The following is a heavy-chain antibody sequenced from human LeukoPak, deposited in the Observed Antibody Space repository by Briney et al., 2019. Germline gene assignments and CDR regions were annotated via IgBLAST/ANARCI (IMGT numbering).Heavy chain of an antibody. Sequence: GSLRLSCAASGFTVSSDYMSWVRQAPGKGLEWVSVIYSGGSTYYADSVKGRFTISRHNSKNTLYLQMNSLRAEDTAVYYCARAAGTYFDYWGQGTLVTVSS. CDR1: GFTVSSDY. CDR2: IYSGGST. V-gene: IGHV3-53*04. D-gene: IGHD6-13*01. CDR3: ARAAGTYFDY. J-gene: IGHJ4*02.